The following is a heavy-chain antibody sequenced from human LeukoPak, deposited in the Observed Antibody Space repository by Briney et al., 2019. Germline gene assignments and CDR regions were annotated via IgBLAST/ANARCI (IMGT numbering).Heavy chain of an antibody. D-gene: IGHD5-24*01. CDR2: INDSGIT. Sequence: SSETLSLTCTVSGGSISSSSYYWGWIRQPPGKGLEWIGEINDSGITNYNPSLKSRVSISIDRSQSQFSLKLTSVTAADTAVYYCARGGRDGYTMRMFYFDYWGQGTLVIVSS. V-gene: IGHV4-39*07. CDR1: GGSISSSSYY. J-gene: IGHJ4*02. CDR3: ARGGRDGYTMRMFYFDY.